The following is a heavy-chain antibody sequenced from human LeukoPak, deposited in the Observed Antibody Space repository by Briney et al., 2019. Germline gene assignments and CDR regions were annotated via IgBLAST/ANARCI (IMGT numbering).Heavy chain of an antibody. J-gene: IGHJ3*02. CDR2: IKRDGSEK. CDR3: AREAEAFDI. CDR1: GFTFTDYW. Sequence: PGGSLRLSCAASGFTFTDYWMSWVRQAPGKGLEWVANIKRDGSEKYYVDSVKGRFTISRDNAKNSLYLQMNSLRTEDTAVYYCAREAEAFDIWGQGTMVTVSS. V-gene: IGHV3-7*01.